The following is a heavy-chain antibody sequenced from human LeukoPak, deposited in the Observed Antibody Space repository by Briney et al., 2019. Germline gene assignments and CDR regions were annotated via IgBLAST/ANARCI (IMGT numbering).Heavy chain of an antibody. Sequence: GGSLRLSCAASGFTFSSYWMSWVRQAPGKGLEWVANIEQDGSEKNYVDSVKGRFTISRDKAKNSLYLQMNSLRAEDTAVYYCARDAGGYGFYGDYWGQGTLVTVSS. V-gene: IGHV3-7*01. D-gene: IGHD5-18*01. CDR1: GFTFSSYW. J-gene: IGHJ4*02. CDR3: ARDAGGYGFYGDY. CDR2: IEQDGSEK.